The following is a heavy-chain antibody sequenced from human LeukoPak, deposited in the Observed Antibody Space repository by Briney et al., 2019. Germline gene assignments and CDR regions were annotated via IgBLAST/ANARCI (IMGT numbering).Heavy chain of an antibody. CDR2: IRWDRGTV. J-gene: IGHJ4*02. CDR1: GFNVDDYA. CDR3: ARGIDSSGTYSGWGFHLRY. V-gene: IGHV3-9*01. D-gene: IGHD2-15*01. Sequence: GRSLTLSCAVSGFNVDDYAIHWVRQPPGKGLEWVSGIRWDRGTVGYAGSVKGRFTMSRDSAKNSVYLQMNSLGPEDTALYYCARGIDSSGTYSGWGFHLRYWGQGTQVTVSS.